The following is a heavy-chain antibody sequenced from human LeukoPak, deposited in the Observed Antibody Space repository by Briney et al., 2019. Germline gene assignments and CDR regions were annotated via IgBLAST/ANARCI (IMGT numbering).Heavy chain of an antibody. Sequence: GGSLRLSCAASGFTFSSYAMNWVRQAPGKGLDWVSGINNSSSGIYYADSVKGRFTISRDNSKNTLYLQMTSLRAAEDTAVYYCAKDRCYGSGNSDAFDIWGQGTLVTVSS. V-gene: IGHV3-23*01. J-gene: IGHJ3*02. CDR3: AKDRCYGSGNSDAFDI. D-gene: IGHD3-10*01. CDR1: GFTFSSYA. CDR2: INNSSSGI.